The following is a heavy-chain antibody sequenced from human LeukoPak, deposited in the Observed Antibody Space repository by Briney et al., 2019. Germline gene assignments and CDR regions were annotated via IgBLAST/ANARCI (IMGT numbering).Heavy chain of an antibody. CDR1: GFTFSSYS. D-gene: IGHD5-18*01. CDR3: AKMVDTAMGYYFDY. V-gene: IGHV3-48*04. Sequence: GGSLRLSCAASGFTFSSYSMNWVRQAPGKGLEWVSYISSSSSTIYYADSVKGRFTISRDNAKNSLYLQMNSLRAEDTAVYYCAKMVDTAMGYYFDYWGQGTLVTVSS. J-gene: IGHJ4*02. CDR2: ISSSSSTI.